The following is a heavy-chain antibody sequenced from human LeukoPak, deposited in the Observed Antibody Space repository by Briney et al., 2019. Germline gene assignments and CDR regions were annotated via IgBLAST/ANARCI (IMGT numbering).Heavy chain of an antibody. CDR1: GGSISSSSYS. CDR2: IYYSGAT. Sequence: PSETLSLTCTVSGGSISSSSYSWGWIRQPPGQGLEWIGSIYYSGATYYNPSFKSRVTISVDTSKNQFSPELNSVTAADTAVYYCARNATVTSFTFAYWGQGTLVTVSS. CDR3: ARNATVTSFTFAY. D-gene: IGHD4-17*01. V-gene: IGHV4-39*01. J-gene: IGHJ4*02.